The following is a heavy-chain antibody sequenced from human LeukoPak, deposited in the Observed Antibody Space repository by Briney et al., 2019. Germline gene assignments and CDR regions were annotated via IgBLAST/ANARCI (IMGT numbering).Heavy chain of an antibody. CDR1: GFTFSSYS. V-gene: IGHV3-21*01. CDR3: ARVCRLHYYDSSGFDY. D-gene: IGHD3-22*01. J-gene: IGHJ4*02. CDR2: ISSSSSYI. Sequence: PGGSLRLSCAASGFTFSSYSMNWVRQAPGKGLEWVSSISSSSSYIYYTDSVKGRFNISRDNAKNSLYLQMNSLRAEDTAVYYCARVCRLHYYDSSGFDYWGQGTLVTVSS.